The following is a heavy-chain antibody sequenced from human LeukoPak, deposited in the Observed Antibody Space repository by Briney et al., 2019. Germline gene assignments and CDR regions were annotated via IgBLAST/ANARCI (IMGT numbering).Heavy chain of an antibody. Sequence: SETLSLTCTVSGGSISSGGYYWSWIRQPPGKGLEWIGYIYHSGSTYYNPSLKSRVTISVDRPKNQFSLKLSSVTAADTAVYYCARVSVVVPAAIRDFDYWGQGTLVTVSS. CDR2: IYHSGST. CDR3: ARVSVVVPAAIRDFDY. J-gene: IGHJ4*02. D-gene: IGHD2-2*02. CDR1: GGSISSGGYY. V-gene: IGHV4-30-2*01.